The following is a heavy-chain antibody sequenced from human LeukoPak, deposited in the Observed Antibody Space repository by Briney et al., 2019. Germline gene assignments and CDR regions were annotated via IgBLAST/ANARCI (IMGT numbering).Heavy chain of an antibody. V-gene: IGHV1-46*01. Sequence: ASVKVSXKASGYTFTSYYMHWVRQAPGQGLEWMGIINPSGGSTSYAQKFQGRVTMTRDTSTSTVYRELSSVTAADTAVYYCARESDWDAFDIWGQGTMVTVSS. CDR2: INPSGGST. D-gene: IGHD2-21*02. J-gene: IGHJ3*02. CDR1: GYTFTSYY. CDR3: ARESDWDAFDI.